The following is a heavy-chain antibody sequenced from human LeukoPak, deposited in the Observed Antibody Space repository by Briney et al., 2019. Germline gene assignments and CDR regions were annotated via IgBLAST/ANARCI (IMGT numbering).Heavy chain of an antibody. CDR2: INPDGSTT. CDR3: AKSGCSSTSCYGLFSGWFDP. J-gene: IGHJ5*02. Sequence: PGGSLRLSCAASGFTFSYYWMYWVRQAPGKGLVWVSRINPDGSTTDYADSAKGRFTISRDNAKNTLYLQMNSLRAEDTAVYYCAKSGCSSTSCYGLFSGWFDPWGQGTLVTVSS. D-gene: IGHD2-2*01. CDR1: GFTFSYYW. V-gene: IGHV3-74*01.